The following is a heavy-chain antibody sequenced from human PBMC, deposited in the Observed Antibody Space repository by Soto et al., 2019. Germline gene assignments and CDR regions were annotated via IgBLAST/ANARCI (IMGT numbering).Heavy chain of an antibody. D-gene: IGHD3-10*01. Sequence: QVQLVQSGAEVKKPGSSVTVSCKASGYTFISYGISWVRQAPGQGLEWMGWISAYNDYTNYAQKLQGRVTMTTDTSTIIAYLELRSLRSYDTAVYYCAREGYYSGSGSYSPPRYYGMDGWGQGTTVTVSS. CDR2: ISAYNDYT. CDR3: AREGYYSGSGSYSPPRYYGMDG. CDR1: GYTFISYG. V-gene: IGHV1-18*01. J-gene: IGHJ6*02.